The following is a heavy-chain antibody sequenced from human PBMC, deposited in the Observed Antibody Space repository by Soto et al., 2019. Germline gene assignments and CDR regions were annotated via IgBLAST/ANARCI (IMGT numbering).Heavy chain of an antibody. J-gene: IGHJ4*02. Sequence: EEQLVESGGALVRPGESLRLSCAASGISTSSYWMGWVRQAPGRGLEWVASIKNDGSEKYYMDSLKGRFTISRDNALNSLYLQMNSLRAEETSVYLCVTGYHSDYWGQGPLVTVSS. V-gene: IGHV3-7*03. CDR2: IKNDGSEK. CDR1: GISTSSYW. CDR3: VTGYHSDY. D-gene: IGHD5-18*01.